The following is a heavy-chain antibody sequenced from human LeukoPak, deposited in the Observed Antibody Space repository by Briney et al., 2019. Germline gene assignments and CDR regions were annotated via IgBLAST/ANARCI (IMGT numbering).Heavy chain of an antibody. CDR3: ARAEGDAFDI. Sequence: GGSLRLSCAASGFTFSSYEMNWVRQAPGKGLEWVSYISSSGSTIYYADSVKGRFTISRDNAKNSLYLQMNSLRAEDTAVYYCARAEGDAFDIWGQGTMVTVSS. CDR1: GFTFSSYE. CDR2: ISSSGSTI. J-gene: IGHJ3*02. V-gene: IGHV3-48*03.